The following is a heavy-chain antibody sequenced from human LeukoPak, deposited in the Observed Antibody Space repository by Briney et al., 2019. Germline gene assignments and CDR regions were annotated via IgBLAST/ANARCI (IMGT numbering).Heavy chain of an antibody. CDR1: GFTFSSYW. CDR2: IKPDGSVG. V-gene: IGHV3-7*01. CDR3: ARDGKLPVGATADY. Sequence: GGSLRLSCAASGFTFSSYWMTWVRQAPGKGLEWVANIKPDGSVGYYVGSVRGRFIISRDNAGNSLYLQMNSLRAEDTAVYYCARDGKLPVGATADYWGQGTLVTVSS. J-gene: IGHJ4*02. D-gene: IGHD1-26*01.